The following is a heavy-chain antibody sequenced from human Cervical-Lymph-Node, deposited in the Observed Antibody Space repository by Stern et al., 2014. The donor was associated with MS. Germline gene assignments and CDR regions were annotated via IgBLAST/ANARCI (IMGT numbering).Heavy chain of an antibody. CDR2: ISYSGRS. Sequence: QVQLQESGPGLVKSSETLSLTCTVSGDSVDNDKYYWSWIRQPPGKGLEWIGFISYSGRSNYNPSLRSRVTLSLDTSKNQVSLKLTSGTAADTAVYCCAREVTNMFYYGMDVWGQGTTVTVSS. V-gene: IGHV4-61*01. CDR1: GDSVDNDKYY. D-gene: IGHD2/OR15-2a*01. CDR3: AREVTNMFYYGMDV. J-gene: IGHJ6*02.